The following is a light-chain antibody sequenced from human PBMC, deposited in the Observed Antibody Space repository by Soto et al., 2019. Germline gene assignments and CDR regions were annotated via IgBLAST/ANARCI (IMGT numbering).Light chain of an antibody. CDR2: AAS. V-gene: IGKV1-39*01. J-gene: IGKJ2*01. CDR3: QQSHGMPYT. CDR1: QTISTY. Sequence: DIQMTQSPSSLSASVGDRVTITCRASQTISTYLNWYQQNPGKAPKLLIYAASTLQSGVPSRFSGSGSGTDFTLTISSLQPEDCATYCCQQSHGMPYTFGEGTKLEIK.